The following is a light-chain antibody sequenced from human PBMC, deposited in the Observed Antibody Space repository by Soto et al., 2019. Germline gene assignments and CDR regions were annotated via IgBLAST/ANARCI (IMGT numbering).Light chain of an antibody. CDR3: QQSYSSLVT. J-gene: IGKJ4*01. Sequence: IEMTQSPPSLSASVGDRVTITCRASQTIANYLNWFQHKSGRAPKLLIYTSSSVNSGVSSRFRGSGSGTDFTLTINDVQPEDSATYYCQQSYSSLVTFGAETKVEIK. CDR2: TSS. CDR1: QTIANY. V-gene: IGKV1-39*01.